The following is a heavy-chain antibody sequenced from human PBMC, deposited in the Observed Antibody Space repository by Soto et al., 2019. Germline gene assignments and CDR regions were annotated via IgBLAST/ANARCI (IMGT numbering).Heavy chain of an antibody. CDR1: GYTFSSYG. J-gene: IGHJ4*02. V-gene: IGHV1-18*01. CDR3: ARGGDHVWGSSEF. Sequence: QVQLVQSGAEVKKPGASVKVSCKASGYTFSSYGISWVRQAPGQGPEWMGWIRRNTNYAQKFQGRVTMTTDTSTSTAYMELRSLRSDDTAVYFCARGGDHVWGSSEFWGQGTLVTVTS. CDR2: IRRNT. D-gene: IGHD3-16*01.